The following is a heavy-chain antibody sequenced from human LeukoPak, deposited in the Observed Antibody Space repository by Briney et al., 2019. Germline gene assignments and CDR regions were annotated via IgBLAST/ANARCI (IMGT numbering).Heavy chain of an antibody. J-gene: IGHJ3*02. V-gene: IGHV3-30-3*01. CDR2: ISYDGSNK. CDR3: ARRKIGNDAFDI. D-gene: IGHD3-10*01. Sequence: GGSLRLSCAASGFTFSSYAMHWVRQAPGKGLEWVAVISYDGSNKYYADSVKGRFTISRDNSKNTLYLQMNSLRAEDMAVYYCARRKIGNDAFDIWGQGTMVTVSS. CDR1: GFTFSSYA.